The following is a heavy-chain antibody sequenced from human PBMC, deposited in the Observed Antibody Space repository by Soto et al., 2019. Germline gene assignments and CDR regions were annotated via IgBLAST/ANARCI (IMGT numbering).Heavy chain of an antibody. J-gene: IGHJ4*02. CDR3: ARPVAGGGSYFDYFDY. Sequence: QVQLVQSGAEVKKPGSSVKVSCKASGGTFSSYAISWVRQAPGQGLEGMGGIIPIFGTANYAQKFQGRVTITADESTSTAYMELSSLSSEDTAVYYCARPVAGGGSYFDYFDYWGQGTLVTVSS. CDR2: IIPIFGTA. D-gene: IGHD1-26*01. CDR1: GGTFSSYA. V-gene: IGHV1-69*01.